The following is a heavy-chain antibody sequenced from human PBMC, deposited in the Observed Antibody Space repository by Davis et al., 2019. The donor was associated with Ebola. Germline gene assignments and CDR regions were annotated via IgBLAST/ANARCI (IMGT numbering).Heavy chain of an antibody. Sequence: SETLSLTCTVSGGSISSYYWGWIRQPPGKGLEWIGSIYYSGSTYYNPSLKSPVTISVDTSKNQFSLKLSSVTAADTAVYYCARRTLSYYYGMDVWGQGTTVTVSS. J-gene: IGHJ6*02. CDR1: GGSISSYY. V-gene: IGHV4-39*01. CDR2: IYYSGST. D-gene: IGHD2-2*01. CDR3: ARRTLSYYYGMDV.